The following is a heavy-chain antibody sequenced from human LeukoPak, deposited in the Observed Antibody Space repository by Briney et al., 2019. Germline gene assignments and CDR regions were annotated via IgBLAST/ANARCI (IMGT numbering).Heavy chain of an antibody. CDR3: ARQAVRGVIYFDY. J-gene: IGHJ4*02. CDR2: IYYSGST. V-gene: IGHV4-59*01. Sequence: SETLSLTCTVSGGSISSYYWSWIRQPPGKGLEWIGYIYYSGSTNYNPSLKSRVTISVDTSKNQFSLKLSSVTAADTAVYYCARQAVRGVIYFDYWGQGTLVTVSS. D-gene: IGHD3-10*01. CDR1: GGSISSYY.